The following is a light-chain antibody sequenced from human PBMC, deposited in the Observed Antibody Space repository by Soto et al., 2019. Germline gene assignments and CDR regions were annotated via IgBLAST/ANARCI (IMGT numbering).Light chain of an antibody. CDR2: RAS. CDR1: QSINNW. CDR3: QQDSSGTT. Sequence: DIRITQSPSTLSTSVGDSVTITCRASQSINNWLAWYQQKPGKAPKLLIYRASSLENEVPSRFSGRVSGTEFMFNITSMQPDDFETYYFQQDSSGTTFGQGTKVEIK. V-gene: IGKV1-5*03. J-gene: IGKJ1*01.